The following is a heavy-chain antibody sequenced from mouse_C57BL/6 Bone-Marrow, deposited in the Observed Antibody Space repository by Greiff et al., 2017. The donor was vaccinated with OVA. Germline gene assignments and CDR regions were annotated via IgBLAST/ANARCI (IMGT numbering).Heavy chain of an antibody. CDR3: AREVGSGMDY. Sequence: VQLQQSGPGLVKPSQSLSLTCSVTGYSITSGYYWNWIRQFPGNKLEWMGYISYDGSNNYNPSLKNRISITRDTSKNQFFLKLNSVTTEDTATYYCAREVGSGMDYWGQGTSVTVSS. CDR1: GYSITSGYY. V-gene: IGHV3-6*01. D-gene: IGHD1-1*01. CDR2: ISYDGSN. J-gene: IGHJ4*01.